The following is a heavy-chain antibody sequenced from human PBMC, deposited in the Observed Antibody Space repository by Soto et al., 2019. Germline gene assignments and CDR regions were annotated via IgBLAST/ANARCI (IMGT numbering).Heavy chain of an antibody. CDR1: GGSFSNHA. D-gene: IGHD4-17*01. CDR2: IIPTYETS. J-gene: IGHJ6*02. Sequence: SVKVSCKASGGSFSNHAISWVRQAPGQGLEWMGGIIPTYETSNYARQFQGRVKISADDSTSTAYMELSSLRFEDTAVYYCARDYGDPNYYYYGMDVWGQGTTVTVSS. CDR3: ARDYGDPNYYYYGMDV. V-gene: IGHV1-69*13.